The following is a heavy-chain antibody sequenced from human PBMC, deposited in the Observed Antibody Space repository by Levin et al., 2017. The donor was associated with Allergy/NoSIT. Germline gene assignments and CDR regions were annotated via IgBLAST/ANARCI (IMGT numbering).Heavy chain of an antibody. CDR2: ISAYNGNT. J-gene: IGHJ4*02. V-gene: IGHV1-18*01. CDR1: GYTFTSYG. D-gene: IGHD3-10*01. CDR3: ARVPPLTLWSQYYFDY. Sequence: ASVKVSCKASGYTFTSYGISWVRQAPGQGLEWMGWISAYNGNTNYAQKLQGRVTMTTDTSTSTAYMELRSLRSDDTAVYYCARVPPLTLWSQYYFDYWGQGTLVTVSS.